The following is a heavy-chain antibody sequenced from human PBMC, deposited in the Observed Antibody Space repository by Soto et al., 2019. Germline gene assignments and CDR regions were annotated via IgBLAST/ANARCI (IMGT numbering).Heavy chain of an antibody. CDR2: XXXXXXXX. CDR1: GFTFSRYT. V-gene: IGHV3-21*02. CDR3: XRGPLYYFDY. Sequence: EVQLVESGGGLVKPGGSLRLSCEDSGFTFSRYTMNWVRRAPGKGXEXXXXXXXXXXXXXYADSVRGRSTISXEXAKXXXXXXXXXXXXXXXXXXXXXRGPLYYFDYWGQGTLVTVSS. J-gene: IGHJ4*02. D-gene: IGHD3-16*01.